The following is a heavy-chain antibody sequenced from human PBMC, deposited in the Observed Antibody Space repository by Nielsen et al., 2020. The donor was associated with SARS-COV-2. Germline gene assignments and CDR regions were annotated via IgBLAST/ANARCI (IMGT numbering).Heavy chain of an antibody. Sequence: SLKISCAASGFTFDDYAMHWVRQAPGKGLEWVSGISWNSGSIGYADSVKGRFIISRDNAKNSLYLQMNSLRAEDTALYYCAKALWFGEFDYWGQGTLVTVSS. J-gene: IGHJ4*02. V-gene: IGHV3-9*01. CDR3: AKALWFGEFDY. CDR2: ISWNSGSI. CDR1: GFTFDDYA. D-gene: IGHD3-10*01.